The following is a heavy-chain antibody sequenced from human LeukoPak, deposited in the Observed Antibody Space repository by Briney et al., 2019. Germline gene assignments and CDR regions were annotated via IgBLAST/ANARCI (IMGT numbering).Heavy chain of an antibody. D-gene: IGHD3-10*01. V-gene: IGHV1-69*05. Sequence: GSSVKVSCKASGGTFSSYAISWARQAPGQGLGWMGGIIPIFGTANYAQKFQGRVTITTDESTSTAYMELSSLRSEDTAVYYCAGGGAYYYGSGSYKSWGQGTLVTVSS. CDR3: AGGGAYYYGSGSYKS. CDR2: IIPIFGTA. CDR1: GGTFSSYA. J-gene: IGHJ5*02.